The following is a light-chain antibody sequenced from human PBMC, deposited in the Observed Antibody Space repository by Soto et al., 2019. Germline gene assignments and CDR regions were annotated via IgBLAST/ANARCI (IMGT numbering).Light chain of an antibody. Sequence: DIQMTQSPSTLSASVGDRVTITCRASQSISSWLAWYQQKPGKAPKLLIYDASSLESGVPSRFSSSGSGTEFTLTIISLQPDDFATYYCQQYNSYPWTFGQGTKVDIK. CDR1: QSISSW. J-gene: IGKJ1*01. CDR3: QQYNSYPWT. V-gene: IGKV1-5*01. CDR2: DAS.